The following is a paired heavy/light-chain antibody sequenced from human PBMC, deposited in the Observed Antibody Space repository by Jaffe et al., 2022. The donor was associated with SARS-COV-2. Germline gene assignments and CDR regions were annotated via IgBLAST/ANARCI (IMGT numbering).Heavy chain of an antibody. J-gene: IGHJ4*02. CDR1: GFSFSTYG. V-gene: IGHV3-33*01. Sequence: QVQLVESGGGVVQPGRSLRLSCAASGFSFSTYGMHWVRQAPGKGLEWVAVIWYDGSNEYYADSVKGRFTISRDNSKNTLYLQMNSLRVEDTAVYYCATLYSTFDWWGQGTLVTVSS. CDR2: IWYDGSNE. D-gene: IGHD2-15*01. CDR3: ATLYSTFDW.
Light chain of an antibody. J-gene: IGLJ3*02. CDR2: EDS. Sequence: SYELTQPPSVSVSPGQTARITCSGDALPKKYTYWYQQKSGQAPVLVIYEDSKRPSGIPERISGSSSGTMVTLTISGAQVEDEADYYCYSTDSSGNHWVFGGGTKLTVL. CDR3: YSTDSSGNHWV. V-gene: IGLV3-10*01. CDR1: ALPKKY.